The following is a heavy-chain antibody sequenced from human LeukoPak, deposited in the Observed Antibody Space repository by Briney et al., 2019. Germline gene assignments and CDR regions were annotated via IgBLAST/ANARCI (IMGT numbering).Heavy chain of an antibody. CDR1: GFTFSSSG. J-gene: IGHJ4*02. CDR2: ISRSDNTI. D-gene: IGHD6-13*01. Sequence: GGSLRLSCAASGFTFSSSGMHWVRQAPGKGLEWVSYISRSDNTIYYADSVKGRFTISRDNAKNSLYLQMNSLRAEDTAVYYCARDFSNNWSNDYWGQGTLVTVSS. CDR3: ARDFSNNWSNDY. V-gene: IGHV3-48*04.